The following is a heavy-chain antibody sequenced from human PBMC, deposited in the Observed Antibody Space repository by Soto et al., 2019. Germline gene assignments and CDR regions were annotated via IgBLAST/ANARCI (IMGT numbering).Heavy chain of an antibody. CDR2: ISYDGSNK. CDR1: GFTFSSYG. Sequence: GGSLRLSCAASGFTFSSYGMHWVRQAPGKGLEWVAVISYDGSNKYYADSVKGRFTISRDNSKNTLYLQMNSLRAEDTAVYYCAKERGGLRFLEWLLLPMDVWGQGTTVTVSS. V-gene: IGHV3-30*18. CDR3: AKERGGLRFLEWLLLPMDV. J-gene: IGHJ6*02. D-gene: IGHD3-3*01.